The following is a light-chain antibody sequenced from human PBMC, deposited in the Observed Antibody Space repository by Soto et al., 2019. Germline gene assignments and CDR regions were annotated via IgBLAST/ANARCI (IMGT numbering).Light chain of an antibody. Sequence: QSVLTQPASVSGSPGQSITISCTGTSSDVGGYNYVSWYQQHPGKAPNLIIFDVSNRPSGVSNRFSGSKSGNSASLTISGLQAEDEADYYCSSYTGNNTPVVFGGGTKLTVL. CDR3: SSYTGNNTPVV. J-gene: IGLJ2*01. V-gene: IGLV2-14*01. CDR1: SSDVGGYNY. CDR2: DVS.